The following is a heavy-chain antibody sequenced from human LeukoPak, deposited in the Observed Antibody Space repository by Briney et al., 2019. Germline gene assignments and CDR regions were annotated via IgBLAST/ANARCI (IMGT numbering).Heavy chain of an antibody. J-gene: IGHJ4*02. D-gene: IGHD3-22*01. Sequence: ASVKVSCKASGYTFTSYGISGVRQPPGQGLEWMGWISAYNGNTNYAQKLQGRVTMTTDTSTSTAYMELRSLRSDDTAVYYCARDNHYYDSSGYIWGQGTLVTVSS. V-gene: IGHV1-18*01. CDR2: ISAYNGNT. CDR1: GYTFTSYG. CDR3: ARDNHYYDSSGYI.